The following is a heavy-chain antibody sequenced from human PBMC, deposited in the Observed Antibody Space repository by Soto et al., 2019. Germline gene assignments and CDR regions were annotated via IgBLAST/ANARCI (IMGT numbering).Heavy chain of an antibody. CDR1: GYTFTSYG. CDR3: ARDRIAGGAATSYYYCGMDE. CDR2: ISAYNGNT. D-gene: IGHD1-26*01. Sequence: QVQLVQSGAEVKKPGASVKVSCKASGYTFTSYGISWVRQAPGQGLEWMGWISAYNGNTNYAQKLQGRVTMTTDTPTSTSYMELRRLRSDDPAVYYCARDRIAGGAATSYYYCGMDEWGQGTTVTVAS. J-gene: IGHJ6*02. V-gene: IGHV1-18*01.